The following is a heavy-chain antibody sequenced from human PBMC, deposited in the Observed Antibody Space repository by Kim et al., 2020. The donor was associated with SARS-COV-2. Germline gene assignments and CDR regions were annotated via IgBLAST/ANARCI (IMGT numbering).Heavy chain of an antibody. Sequence: SETLSLTCAVYGGSFSGYYWSWIRQPPGKGLEWIGEINHSGSTNYNPSLKSRVTISVDTSKNQFSLKLSSVTAADTAVYYCARGWGYHSGPVTKYWYFDLWGRGTLVTVSS. D-gene: IGHD4-17*01. CDR3: ARGWGYHSGPVTKYWYFDL. CDR2: INHSGST. V-gene: IGHV4-34*01. CDR1: GGSFSGYY. J-gene: IGHJ2*01.